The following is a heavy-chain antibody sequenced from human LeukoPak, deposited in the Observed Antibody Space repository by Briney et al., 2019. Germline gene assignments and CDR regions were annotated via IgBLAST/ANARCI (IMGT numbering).Heavy chain of an antibody. D-gene: IGHD3-22*01. J-gene: IGHJ4*02. CDR2: ISSSGSTI. CDR3: ATQNYYDSSGYVY. Sequence: GGSLRLSCAASGFTFSSYEINWVRQAPGNGLEWISYISSSGSTIYYADSVKGRFTISRDNAKNSLYLQMNSLRAEDTAVYYCATQNYYDSSGYVYWGQGTLVTVSS. CDR1: GFTFSSYE. V-gene: IGHV3-48*03.